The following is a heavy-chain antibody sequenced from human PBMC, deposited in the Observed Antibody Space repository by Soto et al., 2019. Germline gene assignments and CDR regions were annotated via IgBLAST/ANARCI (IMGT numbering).Heavy chain of an antibody. CDR3: AREPIESNYSPYFDH. D-gene: IGHD4-4*01. CDR2: IIPLSGAA. J-gene: IGHJ4*02. V-gene: IGHV1-69*06. CDR1: GDTFSTYG. Sequence: QVQMVQSGAEVKKPGSSVKVSCKASGDTFSTYGVSWVRQAPGQGLEWMGGIIPLSGAANYAQKFQDRVTITAHKSMTTVDMEVSGLGSDDTAVYYCAREPIESNYSPYFDHWGQGTLVTVSA.